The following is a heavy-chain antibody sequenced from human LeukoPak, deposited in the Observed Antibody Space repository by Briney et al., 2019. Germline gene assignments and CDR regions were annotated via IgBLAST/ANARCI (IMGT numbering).Heavy chain of an antibody. D-gene: IGHD4/OR15-4a*01. J-gene: IGHJ4*02. CDR3: ARRAGAYSHPYDY. V-gene: IGHV3-7*03. CDR2: IKQDGSEE. Sequence: GGSLRLSCAASGFTFRTYWMHWVRQAPGRGLEWVANIKQDGSEEYYVDSVKGRFTISRDNANNSLYLQMNSLRAEDAAVYYCARRAGAYSHPYDYWGQGTLVTVSS. CDR1: GFTFRTYW.